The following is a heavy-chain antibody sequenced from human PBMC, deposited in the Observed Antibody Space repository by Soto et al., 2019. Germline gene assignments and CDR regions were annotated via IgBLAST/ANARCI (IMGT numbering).Heavy chain of an antibody. Sequence: PSQTLSLTCAISGDTVSSDRAAWNWIRQSPSRGLEWLGRTYSRSKWYNDYAVSMKSRITINADTSRNQFSLQLNSVTPEDKAVYYCAREGVLSIYSAYSWLDPWGEGTLVTVSS. CDR3: AREGVLSIYSAYSWLDP. V-gene: IGHV6-1*01. D-gene: IGHD2-21*01. CDR1: GDTVSSDRAA. CDR2: TYSRSKWYN. J-gene: IGHJ5*02.